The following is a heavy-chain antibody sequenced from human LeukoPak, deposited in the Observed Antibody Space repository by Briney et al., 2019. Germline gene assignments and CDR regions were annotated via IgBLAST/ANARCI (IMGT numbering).Heavy chain of an antibody. V-gene: IGHV5-51*01. J-gene: IGHJ4*02. Sequence: GESLKISCKGSGFPFTSYWIGWVRQMPGKGLEWMGIIFPGDSDTRYSPSFQGQVTISVDKPISTAYLQWSSLKASDTAIYYCASSLTSGKVVTAIGSWGQGTLVTVSS. D-gene: IGHD2-21*02. CDR2: IFPGDSDT. CDR1: GFPFTSYW. CDR3: ASSLTSGKVVTAIGS.